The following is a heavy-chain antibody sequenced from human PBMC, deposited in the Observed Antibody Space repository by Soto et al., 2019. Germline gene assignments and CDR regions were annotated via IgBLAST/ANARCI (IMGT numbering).Heavy chain of an antibody. Sequence: HGGCTEICRAACGETLNNAWIAVSRQDPGKGLEWVGRVKSKTECGTTDFAAPVKGRFAISRDDSKNMVYLEMNSLKTEDTGIYYCTTDSYITSIIVRFGYWVHGTLVPVSS. CDR1: GETLNNAW. CDR3: TTDSYITSIIVRFGY. V-gene: IGHV3-15*07. D-gene: IGHD3-22*01. J-gene: IGHJ4*01. CDR2: VKSKTECGTT.